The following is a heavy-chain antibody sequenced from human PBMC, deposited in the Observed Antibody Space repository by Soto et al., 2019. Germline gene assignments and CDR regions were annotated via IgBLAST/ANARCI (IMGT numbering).Heavy chain of an antibody. Sequence: QVQLVQSGAEVKKPGASVKVSCTASGYPFTSFGISWVRQAPGQGVEWMGWIRPYNGHTNPAQNLQGRVTMTTDTSTSTAYMELRSLTSDDTAVYYCARKGVTSSWYGGGHDYXXXGXXXTVSS. V-gene: IGHV1-18*04. D-gene: IGHD6-13*01. CDR3: ARKGVTSSWYGGGHDY. CDR2: IRPYNGHT. J-gene: IGHJ4*01. CDR1: GYPFTSFG.